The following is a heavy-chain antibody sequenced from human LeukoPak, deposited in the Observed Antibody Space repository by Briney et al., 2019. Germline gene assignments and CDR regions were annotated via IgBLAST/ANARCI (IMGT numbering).Heavy chain of an antibody. J-gene: IGHJ4*02. Sequence: PGGSLRLSCAASGFTVSRNYMSWVRQAPGKGLEWVSIIYSGGTAYYADSVKGRFTISRDDSKNTLSLQMNGLRAEDTAVYYCAGSGFISKYYFDYWGQGALVTVSS. CDR1: GFTVSRNY. CDR3: AGSGFISKYYFDY. V-gene: IGHV3-66*01. CDR2: IYSGGTA. D-gene: IGHD3-3*01.